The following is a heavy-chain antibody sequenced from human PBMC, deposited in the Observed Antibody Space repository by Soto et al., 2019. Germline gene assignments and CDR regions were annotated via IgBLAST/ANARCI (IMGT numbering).Heavy chain of an antibody. J-gene: IGHJ6*02. CDR2: IDPGDSNT. CDR1: GYSFTYFW. V-gene: IGHV5-10-1*01. D-gene: IGHD3-16*01. CDR3: AKQGGYYYYGMDA. Sequence: GESLKISCQGSGYSFTYFWISWVRQMPGKGLEWMGRIDPGDSNTIYSPSFQGHVTISVDKSSSTSYLQRGSLKASDTAIYYCAKQGGYYYYGMDAWGQGTTVTVS.